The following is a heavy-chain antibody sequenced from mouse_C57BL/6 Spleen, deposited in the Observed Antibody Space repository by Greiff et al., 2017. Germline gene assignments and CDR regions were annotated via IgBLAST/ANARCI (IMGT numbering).Heavy chain of an antibody. CDR2: IHPNSGST. V-gene: IGHV1-64*01. CDR3: ASLNWDWFAY. CDR1: GYTFTSYW. J-gene: IGHJ3*01. Sequence: VQLQQPGAELVKPGASVKLSCKASGYTFTSYWMHWVKQRPGQGLEWIGMIHPNSGSTNYNEKFKSKATLTVDKSSSTAYMQLSSLTSEDSAVYYCASLNWDWFAYWGQGTLVTVSA. D-gene: IGHD4-1*02.